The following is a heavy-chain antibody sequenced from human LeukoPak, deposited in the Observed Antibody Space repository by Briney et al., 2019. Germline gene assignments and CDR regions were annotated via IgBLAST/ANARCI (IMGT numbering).Heavy chain of an antibody. CDR3: ACGAANSPLSGL. CDR1: GGSISSGGYY. D-gene: IGHD6-25*01. J-gene: IGHJ4*02. V-gene: IGHV4-31*03. Sequence: TSETLSLTCTVSGGSISSGGYYWSWIRQHPGKGLEWIGYIYYSGSTYYNPSLKSRVTISVDTSKNQFSLKPSSVTAADTAVYYCACGAANSPLSGLWGQGTLVTVSS. CDR2: IYYSGST.